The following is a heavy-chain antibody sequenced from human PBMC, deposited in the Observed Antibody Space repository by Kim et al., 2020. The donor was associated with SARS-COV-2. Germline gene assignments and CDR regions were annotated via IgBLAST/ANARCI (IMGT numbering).Heavy chain of an antibody. Sequence: SETLSLTCTVSGGSISSYYWSWIRQPPGKGLEWIGYIYYSGSTNYNPSLKSRVTISVDTSKNQFSLKLSSVTAADTAVYYCARGPYNPDSSSWYPKLYYYGMDVWGQGTTVTVSS. D-gene: IGHD6-13*01. CDR3: ARGPYNPDSSSWYPKLYYYGMDV. CDR2: IYYSGST. V-gene: IGHV4-59*01. CDR1: GGSISSYY. J-gene: IGHJ6*02.